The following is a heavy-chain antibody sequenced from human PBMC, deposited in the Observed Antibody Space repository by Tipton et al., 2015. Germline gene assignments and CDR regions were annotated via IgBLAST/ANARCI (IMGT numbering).Heavy chain of an antibody. D-gene: IGHD3-10*01. J-gene: IGHJ6*02. CDR2: ISSDGTT. Sequence: SLRLSCAASGFSVRSTYMTWVRQAPGKGLEWVSVISSDGTTFYADSVKGRFSISRDTSRNNLYLQMNNLRVEDTAVYYCATHVRGAKRIGLFSGMTYHDSAVDIWGQGTTVTVSS. CDR3: ATHVRGAKRIGLFSGMTYHDSAVDI. CDR1: GFSVRSTY. V-gene: IGHV3-53*01.